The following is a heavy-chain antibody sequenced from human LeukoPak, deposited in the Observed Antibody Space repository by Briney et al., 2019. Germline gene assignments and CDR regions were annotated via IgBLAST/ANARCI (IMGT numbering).Heavy chain of an antibody. CDR1: GVSISSNNYY. Sequence: SETLSLTCTVSGVSISSNNYYWGWIRQPPGKGLEWIGEINHSGSTNYNPSLKSRVTISVDTSKNQFSLKLSSVTAADTAVYYCARSGDFWSGYPPYFDYWGQGTLVTVSS. CDR2: INHSGST. D-gene: IGHD3-3*01. J-gene: IGHJ4*02. V-gene: IGHV4-39*07. CDR3: ARSGDFWSGYPPYFDY.